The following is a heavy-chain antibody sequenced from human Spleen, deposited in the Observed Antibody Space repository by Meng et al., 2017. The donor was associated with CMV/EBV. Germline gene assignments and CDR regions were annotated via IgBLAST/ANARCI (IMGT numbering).Heavy chain of an antibody. J-gene: IGHJ6*02. Sequence: GESLKISCAASGFTFNNYAMHWVRQAPGKGLEWVTFIRYDGSNKHYADSVNGRFTISRDNSKNTLYLQMNSLRTEDTAVYYCARENVYYDSLTGLYHYYGMDVWGQGTTVTVSS. D-gene: IGHD3-9*01. V-gene: IGHV3-30*02. CDR2: IRYDGSNK. CDR3: ARENVYYDSLTGLYHYYGMDV. CDR1: GFTFNNYA.